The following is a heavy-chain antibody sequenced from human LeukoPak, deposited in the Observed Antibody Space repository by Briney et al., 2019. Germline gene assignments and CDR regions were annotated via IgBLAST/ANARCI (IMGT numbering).Heavy chain of an antibody. CDR3: ASAGNPHYFDF. CDR2: IYYTGSP. V-gene: IGHV4-59*11. Sequence: SETLSLTCTVSGVSISSHYWSWIRQSPGKGLEWIGNIYYTGSPNYNPSLKSRVAISIDTSKNQFSLNLHSVTAADAAVYYCASAGNPHYFDFWGQGPLVTVSS. CDR1: GVSISSHY. J-gene: IGHJ4*02.